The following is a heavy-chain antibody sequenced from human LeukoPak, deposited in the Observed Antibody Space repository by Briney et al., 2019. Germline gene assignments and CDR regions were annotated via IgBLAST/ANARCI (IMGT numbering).Heavy chain of an antibody. CDR3: AKDLPGIVGAHDAFDI. CDR2: ISGSGIST. V-gene: IGHV3-23*01. Sequence: AGGSLRLSCAASGFIFSSYAMTWVRQAPGKGLEWVSGISGSGISTYYADSVKGRFTISRDNSKNTLYMQMNNLSAEDTAIYYCAKDLPGIVGAHDAFDIWGQGTMVTVSS. J-gene: IGHJ3*02. D-gene: IGHD1-26*01. CDR1: GFIFSSYA.